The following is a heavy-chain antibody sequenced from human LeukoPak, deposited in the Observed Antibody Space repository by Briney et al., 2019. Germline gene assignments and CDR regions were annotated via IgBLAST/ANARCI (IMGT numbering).Heavy chain of an antibody. Sequence: GGSLRLSCAASGFTFSDYSMSWIRQAPGKGLEWVSYISSSGSIKYYADSVKGRFTISRDNAKNSLYLQMNSLRAEDTAVYYCARAPYSSSWLLDYWGQGTLVTVSS. CDR2: ISSSGSIK. J-gene: IGHJ4*02. V-gene: IGHV3-11*01. D-gene: IGHD6-13*01. CDR1: GFTFSDYS. CDR3: ARAPYSSSWLLDY.